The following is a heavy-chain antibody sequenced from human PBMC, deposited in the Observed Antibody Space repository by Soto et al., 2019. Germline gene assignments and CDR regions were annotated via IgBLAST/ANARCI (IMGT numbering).Heavy chain of an antibody. CDR3: ARPTVTTHFLGYYGMDV. Sequence: GASVKVSCKASGGTFSSYAISWVRQAPGQGLEWMGGIIPIFGTANYAQKFQGIVTITADKSTSTAYMELSSLRSEDTAVYYCARPTVTTHFLGYYGMDVWGQGTTVTVSS. J-gene: IGHJ6*02. D-gene: IGHD4-17*01. CDR2: IIPIFGTA. CDR1: GGTFSSYA. V-gene: IGHV1-69*06.